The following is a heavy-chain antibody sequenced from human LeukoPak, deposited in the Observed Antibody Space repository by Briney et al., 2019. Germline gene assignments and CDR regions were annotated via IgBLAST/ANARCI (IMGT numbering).Heavy chain of an antibody. CDR3: ANVPRSTVSY. J-gene: IGHJ4*02. CDR2: LNEDGTVK. D-gene: IGHD1-14*01. Sequence: GGSLRLSCAASGFSFTTNWMHWVRPTPGKRLEWVAELNEDGTVKYYVDSVKGRFTISRDNAKNSLYLQMNRLRAEDTGVYFCANVPRSTVSYWGQGTLVSVSS. V-gene: IGHV3-7*01. CDR1: GFSFTTNW.